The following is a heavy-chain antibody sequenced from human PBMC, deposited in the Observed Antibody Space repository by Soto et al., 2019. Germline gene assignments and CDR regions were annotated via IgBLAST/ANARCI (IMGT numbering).Heavy chain of an antibody. J-gene: IGHJ6*02. Sequence: ASVKVSCKASGHTFTSYGISWVRQAPGQGLEWMGWISAYNGNTNCAQKLQGRVTMTTDTSTSTAYMELRSLRSDDTAVYYCAREGGELPYYYYGMDVWGQGTTVTVSS. CDR1: GHTFTSYG. CDR3: AREGGELPYYYYGMDV. CDR2: ISAYNGNT. D-gene: IGHD3-10*01. V-gene: IGHV1-18*01.